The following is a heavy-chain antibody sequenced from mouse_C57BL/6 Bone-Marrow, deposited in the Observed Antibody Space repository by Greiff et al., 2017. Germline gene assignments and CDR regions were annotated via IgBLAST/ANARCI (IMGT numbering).Heavy chain of an antibody. V-gene: IGHV1-64*01. Sequence: QVQLKQPGAELVKPGASVKLSCKASGYTFTSYWMHWVKQRPGQGLEWIGMIHPNSGSTNYTEKFKSKATLTVDKSSSTAYMQLSSLTSEDSAVYYCALLLRPQYYLDYWGQGTTLTVSS. CDR1: GYTFTSYW. CDR2: IHPNSGST. CDR3: ALLLRPQYYLDY. D-gene: IGHD1-1*01. J-gene: IGHJ2*01.